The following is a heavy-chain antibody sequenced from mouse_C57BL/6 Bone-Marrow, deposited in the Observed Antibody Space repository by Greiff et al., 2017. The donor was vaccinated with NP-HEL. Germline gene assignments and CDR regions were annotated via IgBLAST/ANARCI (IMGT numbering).Heavy chain of an antibody. CDR3: ATSAGSSLWYFDV. CDR1: GYTFTSYW. CDR2: IDPSDSET. V-gene: IGHV1-52*01. J-gene: IGHJ1*03. Sequence: VQLQQPGAELVRPGSSVKLSCKASGYTFTSYWMHWVKQRPIQGLEWIGNIDPSDSETHYNQKFKDKATLTVDKSSSTAYMQLSSLTSEDSAVYYCATSAGSSLWYFDVWGTGTTVTVSS. D-gene: IGHD1-1*01.